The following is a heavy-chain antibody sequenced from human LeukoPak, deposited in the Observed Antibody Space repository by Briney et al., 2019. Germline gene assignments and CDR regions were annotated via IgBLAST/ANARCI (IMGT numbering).Heavy chain of an antibody. CDR3: ARGWGVVVVAATWFDP. D-gene: IGHD2-15*01. Sequence: SETLSLTCAVYGGSFSGYYWSWIRQPPGKGLEWIGEINHSGSTYYNPSLKSRVTISVDTSKNQFSLKLSSVTAADTAVYYCARGWGVVVVAATWFDPWGQGTLVTVSS. CDR2: INHSGST. V-gene: IGHV4-34*01. J-gene: IGHJ5*02. CDR1: GGSFSGYY.